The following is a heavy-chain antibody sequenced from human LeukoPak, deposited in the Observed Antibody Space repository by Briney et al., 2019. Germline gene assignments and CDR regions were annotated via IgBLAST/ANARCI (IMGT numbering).Heavy chain of an antibody. CDR2: IWYDGSNK. D-gene: IGHD4-11*01. CDR1: GFTFSSYA. CDR3: ARDFDSNYYFDY. V-gene: IGHV3-30*07. J-gene: IGHJ4*02. Sequence: GGSLRLSCAASGFTFSSYAMHWVRQAPGKGLEWVAVIWYDGSNKYYADSVKGRFTISRDNSKNTLYLQMNSLRAEDTAVYYCARDFDSNYYFDYWGQGTLVTVSS.